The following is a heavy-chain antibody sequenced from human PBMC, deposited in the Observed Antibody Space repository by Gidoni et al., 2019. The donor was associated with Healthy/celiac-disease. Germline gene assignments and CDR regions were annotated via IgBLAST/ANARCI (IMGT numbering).Heavy chain of an antibody. D-gene: IGHD2-15*01. J-gene: IGHJ5*02. V-gene: IGHV1-18*01. CDR3: ARDSAGRYCSGGCCEFDP. CDR1: GYTFTSNG. CDR2: ISAYNGNT. Sequence: QVQRVQSGAEVKKPGASVKVSCKASGYTFTSNGSSWVRQAPGQGLEWMGWISAYNGNTNYAQKLQGRVTMTPATSTSTAYMELRSLRSDDPAVYYCARDSAGRYCSGGCCEFDPWGQGTLVTVSS.